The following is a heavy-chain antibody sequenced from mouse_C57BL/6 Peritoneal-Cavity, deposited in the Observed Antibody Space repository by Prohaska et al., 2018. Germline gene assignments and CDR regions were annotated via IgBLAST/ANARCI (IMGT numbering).Heavy chain of an antibody. D-gene: IGHD4-1*01. CDR1: GIDFSRYW. Sequence: EVKLLQSGGGLVQPGGSLKLSCAASGIDFSRYWMSWVRRAPGKGLEWIGESNPDSSTINYAPMIKDKLSSSRDNAKNTRYLKRRKVRSEDTAIYYCARHNWDWYFEGWGTGTTVTVSS. V-gene: IGHV4-1*01. CDR3: ARHNWDWYFEG. J-gene: IGHJ1*03. CDR2: SNPDSSTI.